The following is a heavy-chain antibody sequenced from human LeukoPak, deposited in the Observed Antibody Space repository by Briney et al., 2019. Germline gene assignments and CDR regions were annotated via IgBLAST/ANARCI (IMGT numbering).Heavy chain of an antibody. D-gene: IGHD6-13*01. CDR3: ARRAGAGYSSSWYSWSGLATDAFDI. CDR2: IYYSGST. J-gene: IGHJ3*02. Sequence: KPSETLSLTCTVSGGSISSYYWSWIRQPPGKGLEWIGYIYYSGSTNYNPSLKSRVTISVDTSKNQFSLKLSSVTAADTAVYYCARRAGAGYSSSWYSWSGLATDAFDIWGQGTMVTVSS. V-gene: IGHV4-59*01. CDR1: GGSISSYY.